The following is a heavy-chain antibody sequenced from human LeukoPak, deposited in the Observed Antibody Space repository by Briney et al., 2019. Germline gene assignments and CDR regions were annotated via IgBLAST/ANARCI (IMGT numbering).Heavy chain of an antibody. Sequence: GGSLRLSCAASGFTFSSYAMHWVRQAPGKGLEWVAVISYDGSNKYYAESVKGRFTISRDNSKNTLYLQMNSLRAEDTAVYYCAATGATGDYWGQGTLVTVSS. CDR3: AATGATGDY. CDR1: GFTFSSYA. J-gene: IGHJ4*02. CDR2: ISYDGSNK. V-gene: IGHV3-30*04.